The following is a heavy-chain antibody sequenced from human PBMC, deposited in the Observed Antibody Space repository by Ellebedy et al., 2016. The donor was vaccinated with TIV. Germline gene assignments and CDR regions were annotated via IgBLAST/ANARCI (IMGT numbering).Heavy chain of an antibody. CDR3: ARSSISVFGVTDAFDI. Sequence: MPSETLSLTCTVSGGSISRDSWSWIRQLPGNGLEWIGYIFGSGSTISNPSLRNRVSISLDRSQKQVSLNLTSVTAADSAVYFCARSSISVFGVTDAFDIWGQGTSVTASS. CDR2: IFGSGST. J-gene: IGHJ3*02. CDR1: GGSISRDS. D-gene: IGHD3-3*01. V-gene: IGHV4-59*01.